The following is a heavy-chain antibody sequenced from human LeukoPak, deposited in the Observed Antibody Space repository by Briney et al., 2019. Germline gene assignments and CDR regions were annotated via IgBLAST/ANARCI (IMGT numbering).Heavy chain of an antibody. CDR2: ISYDGSNK. Sequence: GGSLRLSCAASGFTFSSYGMHWVRQAPGKGLEWVAVISYDGSNKYYADSVKGRFTISRDNSKNTLYLQMNSLRAEDTAVYYCAKDLLSGYSGYGGPGYWSQGTLVTVSS. J-gene: IGHJ4*02. D-gene: IGHD5-12*01. CDR1: GFTFSSYG. V-gene: IGHV3-30*18. CDR3: AKDLLSGYSGYGGPGY.